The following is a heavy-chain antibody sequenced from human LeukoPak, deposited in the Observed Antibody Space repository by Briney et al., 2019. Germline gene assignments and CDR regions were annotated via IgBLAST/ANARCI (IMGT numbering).Heavy chain of an antibody. J-gene: IGHJ4*02. CDR3: TKVRAFAVAGTFDY. CDR2: IASSSSYT. Sequence: GGSLRLSCAASGFTFRDYTMNWVRQAPGKGLEWVSSIASSSSYTYYADSVKGRFTISRDNAKNSLYLQMSSLRVADTAVYYCTKVRAFAVAGTFDYWGQGSLVTISS. D-gene: IGHD6-19*01. V-gene: IGHV3-21*01. CDR1: GFTFRDYT.